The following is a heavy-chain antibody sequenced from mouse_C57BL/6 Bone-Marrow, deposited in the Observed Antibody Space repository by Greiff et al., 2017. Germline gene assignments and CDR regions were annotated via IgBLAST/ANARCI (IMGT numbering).Heavy chain of an antibody. D-gene: IGHD1-1*01. CDR2: IYPGDGDT. CDR1: GYAFSSSW. CDR3: ARATVVATDY. J-gene: IGHJ2*01. Sequence: VHLVESGPELVKPGASVKISCKASGYAFSSSWMNWVKQRPGKGLEWIGRIYPGDGDTNYNGKFKGKATLTADKSSSTAYMQLSSLTSEDSAVYFCARATVVATDYWGQGTTLTVSS. V-gene: IGHV1-82*01.